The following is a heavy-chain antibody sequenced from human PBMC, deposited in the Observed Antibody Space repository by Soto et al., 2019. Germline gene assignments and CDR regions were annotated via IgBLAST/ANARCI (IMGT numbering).Heavy chain of an antibody. Sequence: QVQLQESGPGLVKPSETLSLTCTVSGGSISSYYWSWIRQPAGKGLEWIGRIYTSGSTNYNPSLKSRVTMSVDTSKNQCSLKLSSVTAADTAVYYCATVIAAAAYSSLYYYYGMDVWGQGTTVTVSS. J-gene: IGHJ6*02. V-gene: IGHV4-4*07. D-gene: IGHD6-13*01. CDR2: IYTSGST. CDR1: GGSISSYY. CDR3: ATVIAAAAYSSLYYYYGMDV.